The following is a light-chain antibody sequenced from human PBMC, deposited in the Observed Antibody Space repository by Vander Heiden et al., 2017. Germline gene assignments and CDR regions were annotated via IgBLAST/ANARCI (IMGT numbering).Light chain of an antibody. V-gene: IGKV1-39*01. CDR2: PAS. Sequence: DIQMTQSPSSLSASVGDRVTITCRASENIINYLNWYQQIPGKAPKLLIYPASSLQSGVPPRFSGSGSGTDFTLTISSLQPEDFATYYCQQTYSTPHTFGQGTKLEIK. CDR1: ENIINY. J-gene: IGKJ2*01. CDR3: QQTYSTPHT.